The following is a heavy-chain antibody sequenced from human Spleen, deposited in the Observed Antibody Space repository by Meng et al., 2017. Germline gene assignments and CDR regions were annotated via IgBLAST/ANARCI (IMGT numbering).Heavy chain of an antibody. V-gene: IGHV1-18*01. J-gene: IGHJ3*02. CDR3: ARSAGTTRSMGSRAFDI. CDR1: GYTFTSYG. D-gene: IGHD1-1*01. Sequence: ASVKVSCKASGYTFTSYGISWVRQAPGQGLEWMGWISAYNGNTNYAQKLQGRVTMTTDTSTSTAYMELRRLRSDDTAVYYCARSAGTTRSMGSRAFDIWGQGTMVTVSS. CDR2: ISAYNGNT.